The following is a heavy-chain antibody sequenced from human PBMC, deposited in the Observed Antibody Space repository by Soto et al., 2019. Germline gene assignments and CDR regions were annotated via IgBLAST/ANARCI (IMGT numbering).Heavy chain of an antibody. CDR1: GGSITSHHYY. D-gene: IGHD2-2*01. CDR2: IYSGGST. J-gene: IGHJ4*02. Sequence: PSETLSLTCTVSGGSITSHHYYWGWIRQPPGKGLEWIGSIYSGGSTYYNPSLRSRLTIFVDTAKNLISLKLSSVTAADSAIYYCGSGPSTTWIDNWGLGTQVTVSS. V-gene: IGHV4-39*01. CDR3: GSGPSTTWIDN.